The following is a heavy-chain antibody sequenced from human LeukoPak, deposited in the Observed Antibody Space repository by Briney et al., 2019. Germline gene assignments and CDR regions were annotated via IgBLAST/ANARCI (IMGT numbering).Heavy chain of an antibody. Sequence: GGSLRLSCAASGFTFSSYGMSWVRQAPGEGLEWVSAISGSGGSTYYADSVKGRFTISRDNSKNTLYLQMNSLRAEDTAVYYCAKHRWSHDAFDIWGQGTMVTVSS. D-gene: IGHD4-23*01. J-gene: IGHJ3*02. V-gene: IGHV3-23*01. CDR1: GFTFSSYG. CDR2: ISGSGGST. CDR3: AKHRWSHDAFDI.